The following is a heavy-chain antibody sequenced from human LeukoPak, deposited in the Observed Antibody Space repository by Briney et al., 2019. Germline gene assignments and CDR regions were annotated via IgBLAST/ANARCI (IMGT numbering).Heavy chain of an antibody. CDR1: GGSISSSAYY. V-gene: IGHV4-39*07. CDR3: ARDRHYHFYMDV. Sequence: SETLSLTCTVSGGSISSSAYYWGWIRQPPGKGLEWIGSMYFSGSTFYNPSLESRVTISVDTSKNQFSLKLTSMTAADTAVYYCARDRHYHFYMDVWGKGTPVTVSS. CDR2: MYFSGST. J-gene: IGHJ6*03.